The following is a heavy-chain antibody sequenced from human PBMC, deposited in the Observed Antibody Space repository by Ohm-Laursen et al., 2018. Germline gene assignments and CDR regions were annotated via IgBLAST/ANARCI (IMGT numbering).Heavy chain of an antibody. CDR2: MNPNSGNT. CDR3: AREGVIATNINQGNDAFDI. V-gene: IGHV1-8*01. J-gene: IGHJ3*02. D-gene: IGHD2-21*01. CDR1: GYTFTSYD. Sequence: ASVKVSCKVSGYTFTSYDINWVRQATGQGLEWMGWMNPNSGNTGYAQKFQGRVTMTRNTSISTAYMELSGLRSDDTAVYYCAREGVIATNINQGNDAFDIWGQGTMVTVSS.